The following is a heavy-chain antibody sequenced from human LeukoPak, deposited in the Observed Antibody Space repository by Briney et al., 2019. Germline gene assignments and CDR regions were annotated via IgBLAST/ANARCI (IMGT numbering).Heavy chain of an antibody. V-gene: IGHV4-34*01. CDR1: GGSFSGYY. Sequence: SETLSLTCAVYGGSFSGYYWSWIRQPPGKGLEWIGEINHSGSTNYNPSLKSRVTISVDTSKNQFSLKLSSVTAAGTAVYYCVRGESLLTYNWFDPWGQGTLVTVSS. D-gene: IGHD3-10*01. J-gene: IGHJ5*02. CDR2: INHSGST. CDR3: VRGESLLTYNWFDP.